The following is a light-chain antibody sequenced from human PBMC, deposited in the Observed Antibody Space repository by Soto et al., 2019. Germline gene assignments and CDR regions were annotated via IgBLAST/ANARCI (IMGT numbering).Light chain of an antibody. CDR1: TPNIGSNY. J-gene: IGLJ7*01. CDR3: ASWDDSLSGRV. CDR2: RNN. Sequence: QSGLTQPPSASGTPGQRVTISCSGKTPNIGSNYVYWYRHLPGTAPQLLIYRNNQRPSGVPDRFSGSKSRTSAALAISGLRSEDEADYYCASWDDSLSGRVFGGGTQLTVL. V-gene: IGLV1-47*01.